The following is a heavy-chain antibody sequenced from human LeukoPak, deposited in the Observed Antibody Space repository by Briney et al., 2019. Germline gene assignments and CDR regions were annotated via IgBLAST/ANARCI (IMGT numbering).Heavy chain of an antibody. CDR1: RYTFTGYY. CDR3: ARDGVGTTNGFDF. V-gene: IGHV1-2*02. D-gene: IGHD1-26*01. CDR2: INPNTGGT. J-gene: IGHJ4*02. Sequence: GASVKVSCKASRYTFTGYYIHWVRQAPGQGLEWMGRINPNTGGTNYAQKFQGRVTMTRDTSINTAYMALSRLRSDDTAVYYCARDGVGTTNGFDFWGQGALVTVSS.